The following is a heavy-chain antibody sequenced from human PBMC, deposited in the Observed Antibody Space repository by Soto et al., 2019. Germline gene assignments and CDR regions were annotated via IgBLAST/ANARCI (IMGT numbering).Heavy chain of an antibody. Sequence: QVQLVQSGAEVTKPGASVKVSCKASGYTFNKYGISWVRQAPGQGLEWMGWINTYNGNTNHAQKVQGRVTMTTDTPXSTAYLELSNLRSDDTAVYYCARVDYAEDSGWFDPWGQGTLVTVSS. CDR3: ARVDYAEDSGWFDP. D-gene: IGHD4-17*01. CDR1: GYTFNKYG. CDR2: INTYNGNT. J-gene: IGHJ5*02. V-gene: IGHV1-18*01.